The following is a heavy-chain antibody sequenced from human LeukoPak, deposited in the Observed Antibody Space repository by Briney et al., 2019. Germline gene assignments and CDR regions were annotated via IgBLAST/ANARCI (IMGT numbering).Heavy chain of an antibody. CDR2: ISSSGDYT. Sequence: GGSLRLSCSGSQFTFSYYAMTWVRQAPGKGLEWVSGISSSGDYTYYADSVKGRFTISRDNSKNTLYLQLNSLRVEDTAVYYCAKEIYAYGSRGFDYWGQGTPVTVPS. CDR1: QFTFSYYA. D-gene: IGHD3-10*01. J-gene: IGHJ4*02. V-gene: IGHV3-23*01. CDR3: AKEIYAYGSRGFDY.